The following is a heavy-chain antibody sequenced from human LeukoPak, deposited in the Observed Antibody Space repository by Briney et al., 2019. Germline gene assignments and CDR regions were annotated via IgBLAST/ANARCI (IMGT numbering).Heavy chain of an antibody. CDR3: ARQYGPSLGYCSSTSCWSDP. D-gene: IGHD2-2*01. CDR2: IYPGDSDT. J-gene: IGHJ5*02. Sequence: GESLKISCKGSGYSFTSYWIGWVRQMPGKGLEWMGIIYPGDSDTRYSPSFQGQVTISADKSISTAYLQWSSLKASDTAMYYCARQYGPSLGYCSSTSCWSDPWGQGTLVTVSS. V-gene: IGHV5-51*01. CDR1: GYSFTSYW.